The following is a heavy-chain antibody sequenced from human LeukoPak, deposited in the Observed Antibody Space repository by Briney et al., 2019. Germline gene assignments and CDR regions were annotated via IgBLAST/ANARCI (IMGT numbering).Heavy chain of an antibody. CDR1: GYTFTSYA. D-gene: IGHD3-9*01. CDR2: INTNTGSP. CDR3: ARDNYGILTGYQKYMDV. V-gene: IGHV7-4-1*02. Sequence: ASVKVSCKASGYTFTSYAMNWVRQAPGQGLEWMGRINTNTGSPTYAQGFIGRFVFSLDTSDTTAYLQISSLKAEDTAVYYCARDNYGILTGYQKYMDVWGTGTTVTVSS. J-gene: IGHJ6*03.